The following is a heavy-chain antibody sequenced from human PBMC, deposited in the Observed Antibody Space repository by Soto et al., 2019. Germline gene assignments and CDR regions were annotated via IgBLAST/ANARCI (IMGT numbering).Heavy chain of an antibody. D-gene: IGHD2-8*01. V-gene: IGHV1-2*02. J-gene: IGHJ4*02. CDR1: GFTFTGYY. Sequence: ASVKVSCKASGFTFTGYYIHWVRQVPGQRLEWMGWLKSNGDDTKCAQKFQDRVTMTRDTSMNRVYMELSRLTSDDMAVYYCVRDQRSNGEPPFDYWGQGSLVTVCS. CDR3: VRDQRSNGEPPFDY. CDR2: LKSNGDDT.